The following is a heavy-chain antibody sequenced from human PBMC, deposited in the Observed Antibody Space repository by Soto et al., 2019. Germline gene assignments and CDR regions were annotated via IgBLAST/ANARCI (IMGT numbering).Heavy chain of an antibody. D-gene: IGHD5-12*01. V-gene: IGHV3-21*01. Sequence: GGSLRLSCAASGFTFSSYSMNWVRQAPGKGLEWVSSISSSSSYIYYADSVKGRFTISRDNAKNSLYLQMNSLRAEDTAVYYCARDGGEMATIFPSYFDYWGQGTLVTVSS. J-gene: IGHJ4*02. CDR2: ISSSSSYI. CDR1: GFTFSSYS. CDR3: ARDGGEMATIFPSYFDY.